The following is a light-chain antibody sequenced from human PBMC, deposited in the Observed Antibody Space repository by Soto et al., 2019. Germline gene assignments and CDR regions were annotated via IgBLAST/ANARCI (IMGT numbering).Light chain of an antibody. V-gene: IGKV1-5*03. CDR2: KAS. CDR1: QSISSW. CDR3: QHYNSYSVA. Sequence: RHRIYYPSTLSASLGDRFTITCRASQSISSWLAWYQQKPGKAPKLLIYKASTLKSGVPSRFSGSGSGTEFTLTISSLQPDDFAAYYCQHYNSYSVAFGQGTKVDIK. J-gene: IGKJ1*01.